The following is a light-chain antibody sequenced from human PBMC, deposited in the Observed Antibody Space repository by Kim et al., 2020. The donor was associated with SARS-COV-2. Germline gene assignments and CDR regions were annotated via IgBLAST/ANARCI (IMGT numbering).Light chain of an antibody. CDR3: QAWDSSLGV. V-gene: IGLV3-1*01. J-gene: IGLJ3*02. CDR2: QDS. Sequence: SYELTQPPSVSVSPGQTASITCSGDKLGDKYACWYQQKPGQSPVLVIYQDSKRPSGIPERFSGPNSGNTATLTISGTQAMDEADYYCQAWDSSLGVFGGGTRVTVL. CDR1: KLGDKY.